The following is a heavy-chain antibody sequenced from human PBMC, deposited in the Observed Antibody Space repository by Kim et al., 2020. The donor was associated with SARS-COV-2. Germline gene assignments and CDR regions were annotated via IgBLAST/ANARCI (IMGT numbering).Heavy chain of an antibody. V-gene: IGHV1-46*01. D-gene: IGHD1-1*01. CDR2: FTPSGGNT. Sequence: ASVKVSCKASGYAFITPHIHWVRQVPGQGLEWMGMFTPSGGNTAFAQRFQGRVTMAGDTSTSTAYMELSSLRSEDTAVYYCGRDLHNSWCIDHWGQGTLVTVSS. CDR1: GYAFITPH. J-gene: IGHJ4*02. CDR3: GRDLHNSWCIDH.